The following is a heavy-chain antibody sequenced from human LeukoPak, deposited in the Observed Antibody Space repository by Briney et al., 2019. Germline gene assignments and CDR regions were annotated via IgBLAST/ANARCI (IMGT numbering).Heavy chain of an antibody. CDR2: LHYTGST. CDR1: GGSVSSSFSY. J-gene: IGHJ4*02. V-gene: IGHV4-61*01. CDR3: ARDRGSYFDY. Sequence: SETLSPTCTVSGGSVSSSFSYWNWIRQPPGKGLEWIGYLHYTGSTNYNPSLKSRVTISADTSKNQFSLKLSSVTAADTAVYYCARDRGSYFDYWGQGTLVTVSS. D-gene: IGHD1-26*01.